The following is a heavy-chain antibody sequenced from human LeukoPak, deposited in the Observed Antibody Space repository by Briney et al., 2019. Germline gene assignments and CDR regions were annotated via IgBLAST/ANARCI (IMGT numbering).Heavy chain of an antibody. CDR2: IYYSGST. CDR1: GGSISSGNYY. D-gene: IGHD4-11*01. CDR3: ARSLDYWLLFDY. J-gene: IGHJ4*02. V-gene: IGHV4-30-4*01. Sequence: SETLSLTCTVSGGSISSGNYYWSWIRQPPGKGLEWIGYIYYSGSTYYNPSLKSRVTMSVDTSKNQLSLKLTSMTAADTAVYYCARSLDYWLLFDYWAREPWSPSPQ.